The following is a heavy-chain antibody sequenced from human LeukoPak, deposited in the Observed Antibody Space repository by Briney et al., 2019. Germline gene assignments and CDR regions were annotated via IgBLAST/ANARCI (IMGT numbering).Heavy chain of an antibody. CDR2: INSDGSST. D-gene: IGHD6-13*01. CDR1: GFTSSSYW. Sequence: GGSLRLSCAAAGFTSSSYWMHWVRQAPGKGLVWVSRINSDGSSTSYADSVKGRFTICRDNAKNTLYLQMNSLRAEDTAVYYCARNWAVGSSWQPYFDYWGQGTLVTVSS. CDR3: ARNWAVGSSWQPYFDY. V-gene: IGHV3-74*01. J-gene: IGHJ4*02.